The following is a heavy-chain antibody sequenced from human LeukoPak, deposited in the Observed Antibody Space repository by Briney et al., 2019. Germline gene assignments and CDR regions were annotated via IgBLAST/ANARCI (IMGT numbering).Heavy chain of an antibody. D-gene: IGHD3-10*01. CDR1: GYSFNYYW. J-gene: IGHJ4*02. Sequence: GAFLETSCKHSGYSFNYYWIAWVRQPPGKGVGGVVIFYAGEYDNRLRSPFQGQVSISADKSNNTAYLQWSSLKAWDTAMYYCASPGDYPVVRGIIMPFYWGRGTLVTVSS. CDR3: ASPGDYPVVRGIIMPFY. V-gene: IGHV5-51*01. CDR2: FYAGEYDN.